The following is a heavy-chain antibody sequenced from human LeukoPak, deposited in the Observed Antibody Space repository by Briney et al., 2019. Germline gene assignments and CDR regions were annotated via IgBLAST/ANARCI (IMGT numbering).Heavy chain of an antibody. J-gene: IGHJ4*02. V-gene: IGHV3-23*01. CDR2: ISSSAGNT. D-gene: IGHD3-16*02. Sequence: PGGCLRLSCAASGFPFSSYPMSWVRQAPGKGLEWVSSISSSAGNTYYADSVKGRFTISRDYSKNTLYLQMNSLRAEDTAIYYCAKNRGFRGVIVVPPLDFWGQGTLVTVSS. CDR1: GFPFSSYP. CDR3: AKNRGFRGVIVVPPLDF.